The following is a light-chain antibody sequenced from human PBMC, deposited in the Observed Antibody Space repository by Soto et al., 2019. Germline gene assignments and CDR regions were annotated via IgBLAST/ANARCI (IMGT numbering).Light chain of an antibody. Sequence: EIVLTQSPGTLSLSPVERATLSCRASQTVSSSFLAWYQQTPGQAPRLLIYAASSRANGIPDRFSGSGSGTEFTLTISSLQSEDFAVYYCQQYNNWPRTFGQGTKVDI. CDR3: QQYNNWPRT. CDR1: QTVSSSF. V-gene: IGKV3-20*01. CDR2: AAS. J-gene: IGKJ1*01.